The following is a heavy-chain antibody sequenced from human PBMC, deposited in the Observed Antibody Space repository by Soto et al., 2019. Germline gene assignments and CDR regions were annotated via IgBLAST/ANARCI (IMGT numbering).Heavy chain of an antibody. V-gene: IGHV1-3*01. CDR3: ASRDCSSTSCYGLYYYYYGMDV. Sequence: ASVKVSCKASGYTFTSYAMHWVRQAPGQRLEWMGWINAGNGNTKYSQKFQGRVTITRDTSASTAYMELSSLRSEDTAVYYCASRDCSSTSCYGLYYYYYGMDVWGQGTTVTVSS. J-gene: IGHJ6*02. CDR2: INAGNGNT. CDR1: GYTFTSYA. D-gene: IGHD2-2*01.